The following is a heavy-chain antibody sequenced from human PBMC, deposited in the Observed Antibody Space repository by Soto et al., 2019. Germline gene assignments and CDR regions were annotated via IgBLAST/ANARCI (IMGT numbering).Heavy chain of an antibody. CDR1: GYTFTSYG. CDR3: ARDLRRYGKSQNSSDP. J-gene: IGHJ5*02. CDR2: ISAYNGNT. Sequence: GASVKVSCKASGYTFTSYGISWVRQAPGQGLEWMGWISAYNGNTNYAQKLQGRVTMTTDTSTSTAYMELRSLRSDDTAVYYCARDLRRYGKSQNSSDPWGQGPLVTVSS. V-gene: IGHV1-18*01. D-gene: IGHD3-9*01.